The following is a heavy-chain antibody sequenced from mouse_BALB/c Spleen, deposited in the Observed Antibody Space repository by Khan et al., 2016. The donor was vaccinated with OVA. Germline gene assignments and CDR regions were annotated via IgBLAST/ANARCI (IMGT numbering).Heavy chain of an antibody. CDR1: GFSLTDYA. Sequence: QVQLKQSGPGLVAPSQSLSITCTVSGFSLTDYAVSWIRQPPGKGLEWLGVIWVSGSKYYNSVLKPRLSISKDNSKSQVFLKMNSLQTDDTAMYFCARDPPYYSMDYWGQGTSVTV. V-gene: IGHV2-6-5*01. CDR2: IWVSGSK. J-gene: IGHJ4*01. CDR3: ARDPPYYSMDY.